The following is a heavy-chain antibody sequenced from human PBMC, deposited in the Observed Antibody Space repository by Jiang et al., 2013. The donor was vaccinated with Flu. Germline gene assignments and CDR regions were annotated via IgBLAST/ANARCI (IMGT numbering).Heavy chain of an antibody. CDR1: GDSISRIH. J-gene: IGHJ2*01. Sequence: QLVESGPGLVKPSETLSLICTVSGDSISRIHWGWVRQPPGQGLEWIAFIQKNGKVYNNPSLKSRVTISLDRSKNQFSLKLSSVTAADTAVYYCARLPGPGSGSYYDWYFDLWGRGSLVTVSS. V-gene: IGHV4-59*08. D-gene: IGHD1-26*01. CDR3: ARLPGPGSGSYYDWYFDL. CDR2: IQKNGKV.